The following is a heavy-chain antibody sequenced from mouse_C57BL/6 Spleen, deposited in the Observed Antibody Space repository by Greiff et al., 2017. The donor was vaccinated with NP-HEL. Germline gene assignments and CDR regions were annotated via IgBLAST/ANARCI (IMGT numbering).Heavy chain of an antibody. Sequence: VQLKESEGGLVQPGSSMKLSCTASGFTFSDYYMAWVRQVPEKGLEWVANINYDGSSTYYLDSLKSRFIISRDNAKNILYLQMSSLKSEDTATYYCARDPGSSHFDYWGQGTTLTVSS. V-gene: IGHV5-16*01. D-gene: IGHD1-1*01. CDR2: INYDGSST. CDR1: GFTFSDYY. J-gene: IGHJ2*01. CDR3: ARDPGSSHFDY.